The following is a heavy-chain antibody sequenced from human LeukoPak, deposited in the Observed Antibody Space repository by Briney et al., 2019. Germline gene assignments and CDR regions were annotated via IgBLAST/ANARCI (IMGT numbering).Heavy chain of an antibody. J-gene: IGHJ4*02. CDR1: GGSISSGSYY. CDR2: IYYSGST. V-gene: IGHV4-61*01. CDR3: ARAGGYSYGDFDY. D-gene: IGHD5-18*01. Sequence: SQTLSLTCTVSGGSISSGSYYWSWIRQPPGKGLEWIGYIYYSGSTNYNPSLKSRVTISVDTSKNQFYLKLSSVTAADTAVYYCARAGGYSYGDFDYWGQGTLVTVSS.